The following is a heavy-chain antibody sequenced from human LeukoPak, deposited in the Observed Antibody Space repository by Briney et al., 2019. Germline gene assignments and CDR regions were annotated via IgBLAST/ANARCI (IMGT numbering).Heavy chain of an antibody. D-gene: IGHD7-27*01. CDR3: ANWGSAFDI. J-gene: IGHJ3*02. V-gene: IGHV3-74*01. Sequence: GGSLRLSCAASGFTFSKYWMRWVRQAPGKGLVWVSRIYSGGSGTSYADSVKGRFTISRDNAKNTLFLQMNSLRAEDTAVYYCANWGSAFDIWGQGTMVIVSS. CDR2: IYSGGSGT. CDR1: GFTFSKYW.